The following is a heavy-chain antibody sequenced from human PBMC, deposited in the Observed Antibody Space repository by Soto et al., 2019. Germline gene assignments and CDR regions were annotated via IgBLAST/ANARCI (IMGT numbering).Heavy chain of an antibody. CDR1: GGSISSSSYY. D-gene: IGHD2-8*01. CDR2: IYYSGST. J-gene: IGHJ4*02. V-gene: IGHV4-39*01. Sequence: SETLSLTCTVSGGSISSSSYYWGWIRQPPGKGLEWIGSIYYSGSTYYNPSLKSRVTISVGTSKNQFSLKLSSVTAADTAVYYCARHEVVYCTNGVCPYYFDYWGQGTLVTVSS. CDR3: ARHEVVYCTNGVCPYYFDY.